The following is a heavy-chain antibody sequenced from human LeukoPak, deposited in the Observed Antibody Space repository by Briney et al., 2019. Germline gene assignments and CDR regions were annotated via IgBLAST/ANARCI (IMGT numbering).Heavy chain of an antibody. Sequence: GRSMRLSCAVSGFTFNSYEMNWVRQTPGEGLEWVSYISSSGSTIYYADSVKGRFTISRDNAKNSLYLQMNSLRAEHTAVYYCARDAKCKYWGQGTLVTVSS. D-gene: IGHD2/OR15-2a*01. CDR3: ARDAKCKY. CDR2: ISSSGSTI. J-gene: IGHJ4*02. V-gene: IGHV3-48*03. CDR1: GFTFNSYE.